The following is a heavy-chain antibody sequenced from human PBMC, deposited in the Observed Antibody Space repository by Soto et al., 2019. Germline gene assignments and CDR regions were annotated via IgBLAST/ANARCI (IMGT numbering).Heavy chain of an antibody. Sequence: QVQLVQSGAEVKKPGASVKVSCKASGYTFTSYGISWVRQAPGQGLEWMGWISAYNGNTDYPQKLQGRVTMTTDTSTSTAYTELRSLRSDDTAVYYCAREGYCISSSCYASALDYWGQGTLVTVSS. CDR3: AREGYCISSSCYASALDY. CDR2: ISAYNGNT. CDR1: GYTFTSYG. J-gene: IGHJ4*02. V-gene: IGHV1-18*01. D-gene: IGHD2-2*01.